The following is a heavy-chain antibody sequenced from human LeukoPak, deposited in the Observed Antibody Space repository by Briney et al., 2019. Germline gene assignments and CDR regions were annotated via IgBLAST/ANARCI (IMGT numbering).Heavy chain of an antibody. V-gene: IGHV4-59*11. Sequence: SETLSLTCTVSGGSISSHYWSWIRQPPGKGLEWIGYIYYSGSTNYNPSLKSRVTISVDTSKNQFSLKLSSVTAADTAVYYCASLYSYDSSGYYRDYYYYYMDVWGKGTTVTVSS. J-gene: IGHJ6*03. CDR1: GGSISSHY. CDR2: IYYSGST. D-gene: IGHD3-22*01. CDR3: ASLYSYDSSGYYRDYYYYYMDV.